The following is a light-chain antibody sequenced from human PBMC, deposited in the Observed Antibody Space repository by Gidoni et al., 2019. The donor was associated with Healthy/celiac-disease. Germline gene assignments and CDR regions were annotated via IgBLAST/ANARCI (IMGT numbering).Light chain of an antibody. V-gene: IGLV2-14*03. CDR1: SSDVGGYNY. CDR2: DVS. CDR3: SSYTSSSTLGVV. Sequence: QSALTHPASVSGSPAQSLTISCTGTSSDVGGYNYVSWYQQHPGKAPKLMIYDVSNRPSGVSNRFSGSKSGNTASLTISGLQAEDEADYYCSSYTSSSTLGVVFGGGTKLTVL. J-gene: IGLJ2*01.